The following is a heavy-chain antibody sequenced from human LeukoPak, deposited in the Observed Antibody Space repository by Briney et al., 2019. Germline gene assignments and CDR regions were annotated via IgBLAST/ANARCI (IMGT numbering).Heavy chain of an antibody. CDR2: INHSGST. V-gene: IGHV4-34*01. CDR3: ARGDRKQQLANYYYYGMDV. J-gene: IGHJ6*02. Sequence: SETLSLTCAVYGGSFSGCYWSWIRQPPGKGLEWIGEINHSGSTNYNPSLKSRVTISVDTSKNQFSLKLSSVTAADTAVYYCARGDRKQQLANYYYYGMDVWGQGTTVTVSS. CDR1: GGSFSGCY. D-gene: IGHD6-13*01.